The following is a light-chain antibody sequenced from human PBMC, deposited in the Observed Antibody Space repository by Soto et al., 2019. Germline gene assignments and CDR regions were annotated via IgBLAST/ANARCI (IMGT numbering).Light chain of an antibody. CDR1: SSDVGGYDY. CDR3: CSYTGSSGDV. V-gene: IGLV2-14*01. J-gene: IGLJ1*01. CDR2: EVT. Sequence: QSALTQPPSVSGSPGQSITISCTGTSSDVGGYDYVSWYQQHPLKAPKLIIYEVTNRPSGVSSRFSGSKSGNTASLTISGLQAEDEADYYCCSYTGSSGDVFGTGTKVTVL.